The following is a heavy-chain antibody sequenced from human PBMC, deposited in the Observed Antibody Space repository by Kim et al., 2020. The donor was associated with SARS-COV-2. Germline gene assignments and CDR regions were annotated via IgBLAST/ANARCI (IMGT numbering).Heavy chain of an antibody. D-gene: IGHD4-4*01. Sequence: GGSLRLSCAASGFTFSSYAVHWVRQAPGRGLEWVSVISYDGVTKDYAGSVKGRFTISRDNSKSTLYLQMNSLRADDTAIFYCARDFGIGTTITTYFDYWGQGVLVAVSS. CDR2: ISYDGVTK. J-gene: IGHJ4*02. V-gene: IGHV3-30-3*01. CDR1: GFTFSSYA. CDR3: ARDFGIGTTITTYFDY.